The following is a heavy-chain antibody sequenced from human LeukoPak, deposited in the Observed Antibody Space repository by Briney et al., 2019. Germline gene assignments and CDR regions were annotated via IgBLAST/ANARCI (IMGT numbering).Heavy chain of an antibody. D-gene: IGHD1-14*01. CDR3: ARHGLITGYFDY. Sequence: SETLSLTCTVSGGSISSSSYYWGWIRQPPGKGLEWIGSIYYGGSTYYNPSLKSRVTISVDTSKNQFSLKLSSVTAADTAVYYCARHGLITGYFDYWGQGTLVTVSS. J-gene: IGHJ4*02. V-gene: IGHV4-39*01. CDR2: IYYGGST. CDR1: GGSISSSSYY.